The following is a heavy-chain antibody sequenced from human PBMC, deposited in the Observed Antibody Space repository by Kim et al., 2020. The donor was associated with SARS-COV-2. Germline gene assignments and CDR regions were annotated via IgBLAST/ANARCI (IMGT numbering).Heavy chain of an antibody. D-gene: IGHD2-2*01. Sequence: TGRFPISRNKYKNTLYLQMNSLRAEDTAVYYCAKVAYCSSTSCYDEYFDYWGQGTLVTVSS. CDR3: AKVAYCSSTSCYDEYFDY. J-gene: IGHJ4*02. V-gene: IGHV3-30*02.